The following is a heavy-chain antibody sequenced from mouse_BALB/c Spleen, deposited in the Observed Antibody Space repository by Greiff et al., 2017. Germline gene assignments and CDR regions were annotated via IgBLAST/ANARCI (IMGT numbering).Heavy chain of an antibody. CDR1: GFSLTSYG. J-gene: IGHJ4*01. CDR2: IWAGGST. D-gene: IGHD2-1*01. V-gene: IGHV2-9*02. CDR3: ARAHGNYGCYAMDY. Sequence: QVQLKESGPGLVAPSQSLSITCTVSGFSLTSYGVHWVRQPPGKGLEWLGVIWAGGSTNYNSALMSRLSISKDNSKSQVFLKMNSLQTDDTAMYYCARAHGNYGCYAMDYWGQGTSVTVSS.